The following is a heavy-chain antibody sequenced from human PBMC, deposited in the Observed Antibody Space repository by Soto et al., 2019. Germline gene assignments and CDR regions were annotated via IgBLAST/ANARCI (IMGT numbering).Heavy chain of an antibody. Sequence: EVHLVESGGGLVQPGGSLRLSCAASGFTFSTYSMNWVRQAPGKGLEWVSYISGGSSTIYYADSVKGRFTISRDNAKNVLYLQMSGLRDDDTAVYYCAVIAAMGDFDYWGQGTLVTVSS. D-gene: IGHD6-13*01. CDR2: ISGGSSTI. V-gene: IGHV3-48*02. J-gene: IGHJ4*02. CDR1: GFTFSTYS. CDR3: AVIAAMGDFDY.